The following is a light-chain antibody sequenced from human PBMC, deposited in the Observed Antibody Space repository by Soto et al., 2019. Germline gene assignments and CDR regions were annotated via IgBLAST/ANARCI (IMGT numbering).Light chain of an antibody. CDR2: GAS. Sequence: EIVLTQSPGTLSLSPGERATLSCRASQSVSSSYLAWYQQKPGQAPRLLIYGASSRATDIPDRFNYIPERFSGSGSGTDFTLNISRLEPEDFAVYYCQQYGSSPRTFGQGTKVEIK. CDR1: QSVSSSY. J-gene: IGKJ1*01. CDR3: QQYGSSPRT. V-gene: IGKV3-20*01.